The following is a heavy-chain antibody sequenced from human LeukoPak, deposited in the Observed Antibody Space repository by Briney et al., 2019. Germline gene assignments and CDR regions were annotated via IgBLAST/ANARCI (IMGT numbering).Heavy chain of an antibody. Sequence: GGSLRLSCAASGFTFSSYSMTWVRQAPGKGLEWVSSISSSSSYIYYADSVKGRFTISRDNAKNSLYLQVNSLRAEDTAVYYCAGDEGWSYYDILTGYYKSHAFDIWGQGTMVTVSS. CDR3: AGDEGWSYYDILTGYYKSHAFDI. CDR2: ISSSSSYI. J-gene: IGHJ3*02. D-gene: IGHD3-9*01. CDR1: GFTFSSYS. V-gene: IGHV3-21*01.